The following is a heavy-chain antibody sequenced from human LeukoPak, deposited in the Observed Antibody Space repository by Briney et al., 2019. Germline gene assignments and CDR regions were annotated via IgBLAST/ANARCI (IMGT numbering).Heavy chain of an antibody. D-gene: IGHD2-2*01. J-gene: IGHJ5*02. CDR3: ARVYSSTHNWSDT. CDR2: IYYSGTT. V-gene: IGHV4-39*07. Sequence: SETLSLTCTVSGDSISTTSYFWAGVRQPPGGGPEWVASIYYSGTTYYKSSVKSRVMISIESAKNHFSLNMNSLTAADTALYYCARVYSSTHNWSDTWGQGIHVTVSS. CDR1: GDSISTTSYF.